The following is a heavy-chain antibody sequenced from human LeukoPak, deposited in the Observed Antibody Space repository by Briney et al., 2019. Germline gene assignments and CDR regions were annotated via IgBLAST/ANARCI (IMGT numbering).Heavy chain of an antibody. V-gene: IGHV1-3*01. CDR3: VRVTGPLDY. Sequence: GASVKVSCKASGYTFTSYAMHWVRQAPGQRLERMGWINAGNGDTKYSQKFQGRVTVTRDTSASTAYMELSSLRSEDTAVYYCVRVTGPLDYWGQGTLVTVSS. D-gene: IGHD2-8*02. J-gene: IGHJ4*02. CDR1: GYTFTSYA. CDR2: INAGNGDT.